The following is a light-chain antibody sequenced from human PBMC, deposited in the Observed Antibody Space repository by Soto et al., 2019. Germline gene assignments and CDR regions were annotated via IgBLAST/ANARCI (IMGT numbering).Light chain of an antibody. V-gene: IGKV1-39*01. CDR2: AAS. CDR1: QNIGRS. J-gene: IGKJ2*01. Sequence: DIQMTQSPHSLSASVGDRVSITCRASQNIGRSLHWYQQKSGKAPKLLIYAASSLQSGFPSRFSGSRSGTDFTLTISSLQPEDSATYYCQQSYSTPTYTFGQGTKVDIK. CDR3: QQSYSTPTYT.